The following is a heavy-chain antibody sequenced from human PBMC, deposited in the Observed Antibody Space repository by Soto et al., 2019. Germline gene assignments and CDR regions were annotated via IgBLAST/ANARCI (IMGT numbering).Heavy chain of an antibody. V-gene: IGHV3-30*18. CDR1: GFTFSTYG. CDR2: ISYDGRNK. D-gene: IGHD2-8*01. CDR3: AKDESRYCTDGVCYPFDH. J-gene: IGHJ4*02. Sequence: QVQLVESGGGMVQPGRSLRLSCAASGFTFSTYGMHWVRQAPGKGLEWVALISYDGRNKYYADSVKGRFTISRDTKSTLYLQMNSLRPEDTAVYYCAKDESRYCTDGVCYPFDHWGQGTLVTVSS.